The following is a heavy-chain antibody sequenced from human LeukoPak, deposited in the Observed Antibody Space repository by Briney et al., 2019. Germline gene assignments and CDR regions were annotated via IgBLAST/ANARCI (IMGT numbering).Heavy chain of an antibody. D-gene: IGHD3-22*01. CDR1: GYTFTGYY. Sequence: ASVKVSCKASGYTFTGYYIHWVRQAPGHEIEWMGWINPNSGGANYDQRFQDRVTMTRDTTISTAYMELSSLRSDDTAVYYCARGGYYETAGYYDSWGQGTLVTVSS. CDR3: ARGGYYETAGYYDS. V-gene: IGHV1-2*02. J-gene: IGHJ4*02. CDR2: INPNSGGA.